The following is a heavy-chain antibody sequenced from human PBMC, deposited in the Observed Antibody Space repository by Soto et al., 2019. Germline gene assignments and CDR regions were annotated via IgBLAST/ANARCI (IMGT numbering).Heavy chain of an antibody. V-gene: IGHV5-10-1*01. CDR2: IDPSDSYT. D-gene: IGHD6-6*01. CDR1: GYSFTSYW. CDR3: ARHDWDVEQLVPPLDYYYYVMDG. J-gene: IGHJ6*02. Sequence: GESLKISCKGSGYSFTSYWNSWVRQMPGKGLEWMGRIDPSDSYTNYSPSFQGHVTISADKSISTAYLQWSSLKASDTAMYYCARHDWDVEQLVPPLDYYYYVMDGWGQETMGTGSS.